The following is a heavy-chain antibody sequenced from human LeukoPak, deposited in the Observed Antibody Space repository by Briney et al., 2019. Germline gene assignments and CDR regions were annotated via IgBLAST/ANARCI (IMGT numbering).Heavy chain of an antibody. CDR2: FDPEDGET. Sequence: ASVKVSCKVSGYTXTELSMHWVRQAPGKGLEWMGGFDPEDGETIYAQKFQGRVTMTEDTSTDTAYMELSSLRSEDTAVYYCATVNVVVPAATFDYWGQGTLVTVSS. CDR3: ATVNVVVPAATFDY. J-gene: IGHJ4*02. D-gene: IGHD2-2*01. V-gene: IGHV1-24*01. CDR1: GYTXTELS.